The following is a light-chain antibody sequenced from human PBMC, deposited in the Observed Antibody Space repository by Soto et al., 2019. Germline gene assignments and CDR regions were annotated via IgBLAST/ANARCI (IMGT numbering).Light chain of an antibody. V-gene: IGLV4-69*01. J-gene: IGLJ7*01. Sequence: QLVLTQSPSASTSLGASVKLTCTLSSGHSTYTIAWHQQQPEKGPRYLMNINSDGSHTKGDGIPDRFSGSSSGAERYLTISSLPSEDEADYSCQTWGTGYAVFGGGTQLTVL. CDR1: SGHSTYT. CDR2: INSDGSH. CDR3: QTWGTGYAV.